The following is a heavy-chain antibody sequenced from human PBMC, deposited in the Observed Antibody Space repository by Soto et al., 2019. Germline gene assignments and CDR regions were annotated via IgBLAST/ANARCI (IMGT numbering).Heavy chain of an antibody. J-gene: IGHJ5*01. CDR2: ISNGGSDQ. D-gene: IGHD6-13*01. CDR1: GFTFSTYG. Sequence: QVQLVESGGGVVQPGRSLRLSCAASGFTFSTYGMHWVRQAPGKGLEWVAGISNGGSDQYYGDSVKGGFTVSRDNSKNTMSMQMNSLRPEDTAVYYCAKRFSASWSIESWGQGTLVIVSS. CDR3: AKRFSASWSIES. V-gene: IGHV3-30*18.